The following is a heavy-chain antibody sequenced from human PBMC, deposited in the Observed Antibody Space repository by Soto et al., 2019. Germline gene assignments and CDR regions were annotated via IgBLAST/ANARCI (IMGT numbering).Heavy chain of an antibody. V-gene: IGHV3-30-3*01. CDR1: GFTFSSYA. CDR2: ISYDGSNK. Sequence: QVQLVESGGGVVQPGRSLRLSCAASGFTFSSYAMHWVRQAPGKGLEWVAVISYDGSNKYYADSVKGRFTISRDNSKNTLYLQMNSLRAEDTAVYYCAREGYSGSYSGWFDPWGQGTLVTVSS. J-gene: IGHJ5*02. D-gene: IGHD1-26*01. CDR3: AREGYSGSYSGWFDP.